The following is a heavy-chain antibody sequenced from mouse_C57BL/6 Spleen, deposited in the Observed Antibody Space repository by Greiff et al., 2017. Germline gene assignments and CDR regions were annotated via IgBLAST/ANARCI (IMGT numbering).Heavy chain of an antibody. V-gene: IGHV1-80*01. D-gene: IGHD3-2*02. CDR3: ARVGQLRGDYFDD. J-gene: IGHJ2*01. CDR1: GYAFSSYW. CDR2: IYPGDGDT. Sequence: VKVVESGAELVKPGASVKISCKASGYAFSSYWMNWVKQRPGKGLEWIGQIYPGDGDTNYNGKFKGKATLTADKSSSTAYMQLSSLTSEDSAVYFCARVGQLRGDYFDDWGQGTTLTVSS.